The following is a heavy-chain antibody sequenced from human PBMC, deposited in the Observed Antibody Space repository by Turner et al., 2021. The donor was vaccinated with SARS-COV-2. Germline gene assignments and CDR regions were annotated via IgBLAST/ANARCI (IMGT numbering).Heavy chain of an antibody. D-gene: IGHD6-19*01. V-gene: IGHV3-9*01. CDR1: GFTFDDYA. CDR2: VSWNSDSI. CDR3: AKGRVAVSYYFDY. Sequence: VQLVESGGGLVQPGRSLRLSCAASGFTFDDYAMHWVRQAPGKGLEWVSGVSWNSDSIGYADSVKGRFTISRDNAKNSLYLQMHTLRAEDTALYYCAKGRVAVSYYFDYWGQGTLVTVSS. J-gene: IGHJ4*02.